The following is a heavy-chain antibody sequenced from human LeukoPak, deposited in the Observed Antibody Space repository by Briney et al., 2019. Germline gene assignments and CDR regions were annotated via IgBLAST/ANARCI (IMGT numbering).Heavy chain of an antibody. V-gene: IGHV3-30*02. J-gene: IGHJ4*02. CDR1: GFTFSTYG. CDR2: IRYDGSSE. D-gene: IGHD5-18*01. CDR3: AKLPVDTGVNY. Sequence: PGGSLRLSCAASGFTFSTYGMHWVRQAPGKGLEWVAFIRYDGSSEYYADSVKGRFTISRDNSKNTLHLQMNSLRAEDTAVYYCAKLPVDTGVNYWGQGTLVTVSS.